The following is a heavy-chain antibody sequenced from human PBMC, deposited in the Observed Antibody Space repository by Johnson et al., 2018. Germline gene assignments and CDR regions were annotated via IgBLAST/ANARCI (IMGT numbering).Heavy chain of an antibody. CDR3: ARGGDGH. CDR2: IGTTGDT. Sequence: EVQLVESGGGLVQPGGSLRLSCVASGFTFSSHDMHWVRQATGKGLEWVSYIGTTGDTYYAASVKGRFTISRENAKNSLYLQMNSLGGGDTAVYYCARGGDGHW. J-gene: IGHJ1*01. V-gene: IGHV3-13*01. D-gene: IGHD3-10*01. CDR1: GFTFSSHD.